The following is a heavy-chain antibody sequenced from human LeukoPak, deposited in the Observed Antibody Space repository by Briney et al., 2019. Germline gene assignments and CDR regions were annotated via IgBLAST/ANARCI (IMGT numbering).Heavy chain of an antibody. Sequence: GGSLRLSCAASGFTFSSYSMNWVRQAPGKGLEWVSSISSSSSYIYYADSVKGRFTISRDNAKNSLYLQMNSLRAEDTAVYYCASNGYDGDYSDYWGQGTLVTVSS. D-gene: IGHD5-12*01. J-gene: IGHJ4*02. CDR1: GFTFSSYS. V-gene: IGHV3-21*01. CDR2: ISSSSSYI. CDR3: ASNGYDGDYSDY.